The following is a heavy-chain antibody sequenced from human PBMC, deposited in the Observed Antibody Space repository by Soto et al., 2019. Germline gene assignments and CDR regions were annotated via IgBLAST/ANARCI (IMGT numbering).Heavy chain of an antibody. Sequence: QLQLQESGPGLVKPSGTLSLTCTVSGGSIRSSSYYWGWISQPPGKGLEWIGSIYYSGSTYYNPSLKTRVTMSVDTSKEHFSLKLTSVTAADPAVYYFARHSYCSGISCSDYRGAGALVNVSS. J-gene: IGHJ4*02. D-gene: IGHD2-15*01. CDR2: IYYSGST. CDR3: ARHSYCSGISCSDY. V-gene: IGHV4-39*01. CDR1: GGSIRSSSYY.